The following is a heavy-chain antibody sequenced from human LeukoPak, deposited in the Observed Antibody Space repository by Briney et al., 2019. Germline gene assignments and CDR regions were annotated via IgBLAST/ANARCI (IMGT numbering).Heavy chain of an antibody. CDR3: ARDLPPYDYVWGSYRYFDY. CDR2: ISSSSSYI. CDR1: GFTFSSYS. Sequence: GGSLRLSCAASGFTFSSYSMNWVRQAPGKGLEWVSSISSSSSYIYYVDSVKGRFTISRDNAKNSLYLQMNSLRAEDTAVYYCARDLPPYDYVWGSYRYFDYWGQGTLVTVSS. J-gene: IGHJ4*02. D-gene: IGHD3-16*02. V-gene: IGHV3-21*01.